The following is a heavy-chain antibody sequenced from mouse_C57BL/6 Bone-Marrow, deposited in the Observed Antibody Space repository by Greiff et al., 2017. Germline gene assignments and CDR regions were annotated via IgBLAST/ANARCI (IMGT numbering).Heavy chain of an antibody. V-gene: IGHV1-15*01. D-gene: IGHD1-1*01. CDR1: GYTFTDYE. CDR3: TKSRYYGSSYPRY. Sequence: VQLQQSGAELVRPGASVTLSCKASGYTFTDYEMHWVKQTPVHGLEWIGAIDPETGGTAYNQKFKGKAILTADKSSSTAYMELRSLTSEDSAVYYCTKSRYYGSSYPRYWGQGTTLTVSS. CDR2: IDPETGGT. J-gene: IGHJ2*01.